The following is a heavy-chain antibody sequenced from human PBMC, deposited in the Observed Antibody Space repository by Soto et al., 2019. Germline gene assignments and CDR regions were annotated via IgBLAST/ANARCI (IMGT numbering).Heavy chain of an antibody. CDR2: IYHSGST. J-gene: IGHJ3*02. CDR1: GGSTSSDNW. V-gene: IGHV4-4*02. CDR3: ARRLGSFFDI. Sequence: QVQLQESGPGLVKPSGTLSLTCAVSGGSTSSDNWWNWVRQPPGKGLEWIGEIYHSGSTNYNPSLESRVTLSVDKSKNHFSLRLNSVTAADTAVYYCARRLGSFFDIWGQGTMVTVSS. D-gene: IGHD3-10*01.